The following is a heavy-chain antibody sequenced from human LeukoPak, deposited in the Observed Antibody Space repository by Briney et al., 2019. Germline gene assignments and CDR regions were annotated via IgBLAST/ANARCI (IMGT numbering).Heavy chain of an antibody. D-gene: IGHD5-24*01. CDR2: INPSDGST. J-gene: IGHJ3*02. V-gene: IGHV1-46*01. Sequence: ASVKVSCKASGYTFTSYYIHLVRQAPGQGFEWMAIINPSDGSTTNSQKFQGRVTMTRDTSTSTVYMELSGLRSEDTALYYCARIRDGYNXXXDIXXXGTXVTVS. CDR1: GYTFTSYY. CDR3: ARIRDGYNXXXDI.